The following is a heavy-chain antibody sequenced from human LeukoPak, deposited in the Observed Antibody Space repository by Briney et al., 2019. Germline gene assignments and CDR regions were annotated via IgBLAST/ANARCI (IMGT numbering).Heavy chain of an antibody. V-gene: IGHV3-30*03. CDR1: GFTFNSYG. CDR2: ISFDGKNK. J-gene: IGHJ5*02. Sequence: GGSLRLSCAASGFTFNSYGMRWVRQAPGKGLEWVAVISFDGKNKYYGDSVKGRFTISRDNSENMVYLQMNSLRAEDTAVYYCTREFQRFSYGYHWGQGTLVTVSS. CDR3: TREFQRFSYGYH. D-gene: IGHD5-18*01.